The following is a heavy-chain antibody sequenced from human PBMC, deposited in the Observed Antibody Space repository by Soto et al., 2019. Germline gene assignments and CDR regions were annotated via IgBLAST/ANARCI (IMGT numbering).Heavy chain of an antibody. V-gene: IGHV1-2*02. Sequence: GASVKVSCKASGYIFTGYHIHWVRRAPGRGLEWMGWINPNSGDTEYAQNFQGRVTMTRDTSFNLVYMEMSGLMSGDTAVYYCARDARGTRGFDEMDIWGQGTTVTV. D-gene: IGHD3-9*01. J-gene: IGHJ6*02. CDR2: INPNSGDT. CDR1: GYIFTGYH. CDR3: ARDARGTRGFDEMDI.